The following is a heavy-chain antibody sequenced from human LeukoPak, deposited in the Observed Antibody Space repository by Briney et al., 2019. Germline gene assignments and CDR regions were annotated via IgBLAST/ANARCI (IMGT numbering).Heavy chain of an antibody. Sequence: GGSLRLSCAASGFTFSSYGMHWVRQAPGKGLEWVAVIWYGGSNKYYADSVKGRFTISRDNSKNTLYLQMNSLSAEDTAVYYCARNVIAAAAGYAFDIWGQGTMVTVSS. V-gene: IGHV3-33*08. CDR3: ARNVIAAAAGYAFDI. J-gene: IGHJ3*02. CDR1: GFTFSSYG. D-gene: IGHD6-13*01. CDR2: IWYGGSNK.